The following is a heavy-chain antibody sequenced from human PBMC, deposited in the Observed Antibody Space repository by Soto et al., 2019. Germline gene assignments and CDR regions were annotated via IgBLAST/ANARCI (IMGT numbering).Heavy chain of an antibody. CDR3: ARDSTVTTLDY. J-gene: IGHJ4*02. Sequence: ASVKVSCKASGYTFTAYAISWVLQAPGQGLEWMGWISAYNGDTNYAQMLQGRVTMTTDTSTSTAYMELRSLRSDDTAVYYCARDSTVTTLDYWGQGTLVTVSS. CDR2: ISAYNGDT. D-gene: IGHD4-17*01. V-gene: IGHV1-18*01. CDR1: GYTFTAYA.